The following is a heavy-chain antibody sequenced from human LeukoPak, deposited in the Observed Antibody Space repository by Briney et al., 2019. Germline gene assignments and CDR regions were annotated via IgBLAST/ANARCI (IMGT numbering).Heavy chain of an antibody. CDR3: AREGNPRNYEFWSGPTDYYYMDV. V-gene: IGHV4-30-4*08. CDR2: IYYSGST. CDR1: GGSISGGDHY. J-gene: IGHJ6*03. Sequence: SETLSLTCTVSGGSISGGDHYWSWIRQPPGKGLEWIGYIYYSGSTYYNPSLKSRATISVDTSKNQFSLRLRSVTAADTAVYYCAREGNPRNYEFWSGPTDYYYMDVWGKGTTVTVSS. D-gene: IGHD3-3*01.